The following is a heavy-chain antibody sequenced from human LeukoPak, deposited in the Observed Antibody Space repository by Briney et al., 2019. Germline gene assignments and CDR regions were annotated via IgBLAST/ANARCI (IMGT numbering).Heavy chain of an antibody. CDR2: RNPNSGHT. CDR3: ARTLVRGLPGMDV. J-gene: IGHJ6*02. Sequence: ASVTVSCKASGYTFASYDINWVRQATGQGLEYLGCRNPNSGHTGYAQKFQGRFTMTWDTSVSTAYIELSSLSSEDTAVYYCARTLVRGLPGMDVWGQGTTVTVSS. V-gene: IGHV1-8*01. D-gene: IGHD3-10*01. CDR1: GYTFASYD.